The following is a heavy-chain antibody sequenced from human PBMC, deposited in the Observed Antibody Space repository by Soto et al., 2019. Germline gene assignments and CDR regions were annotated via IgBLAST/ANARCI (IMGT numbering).Heavy chain of an antibody. CDR2: INFEGTNE. V-gene: IGHV3-23*01. D-gene: IGHD1-26*01. Sequence: EVEVLESGGGLYQPGGSLRLSCTASGFTFDNNGMAWVRQAPGKGLEWVSTINFEGTNEHYADSVKGRFSISRDNSKKMVYLQINDLRADDTAIYFCVKDVGGADWMFGYWGQGTQVTVSS. CDR1: GFTFDNNG. CDR3: VKDVGGADWMFGY. J-gene: IGHJ4*02.